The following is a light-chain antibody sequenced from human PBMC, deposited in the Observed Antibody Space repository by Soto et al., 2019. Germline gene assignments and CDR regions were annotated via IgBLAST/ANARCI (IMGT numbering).Light chain of an antibody. CDR2: DNN. CDR1: SSNIGNNY. CDR3: ATWDGSLPGEV. V-gene: IGLV1-51*01. Sequence: QSVLTQSPSVSAAPGQKVTISCSGSSSNIGNNYVSWYQQLPGTAPKLLIYDNNKRPSGIPDRFCGSKSGTSGTLDITGLQTGDEADYYCATWDGSLPGEVFGGGTKLTVL. J-gene: IGLJ2*01.